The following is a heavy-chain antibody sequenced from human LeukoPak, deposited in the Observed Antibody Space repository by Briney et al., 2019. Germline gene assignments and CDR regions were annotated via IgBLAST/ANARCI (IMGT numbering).Heavy chain of an antibody. J-gene: IGHJ6*03. CDR2: IRSKAYGGTT. V-gene: IGHV3-49*03. CDR1: GFTFGDYA. D-gene: IGHD1-14*01. CDR3: TNTMYNPVTMWLDYYYYMDV. Sequence: GGSLRLSCTASGFTFGDYAMSWFRQAPGKGLEWVGFIRSKAYGGTTEYAASVKGRLTIPRDDSKSIAYLQMNSLKTEDTAVYYCTNTMYNPVTMWLDYYYYMDVWGKGTTVTVSS.